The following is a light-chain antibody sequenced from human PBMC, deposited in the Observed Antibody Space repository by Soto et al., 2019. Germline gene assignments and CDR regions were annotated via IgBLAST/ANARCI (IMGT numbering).Light chain of an antibody. CDR2: DAS. Sequence: DIQMTQSPSSLSTSVGDRXTLTCQASQNITNYLNWYQQKPGRAPKLLIYDASNLEAGVPSRFRGSGSGTDFTFTISRLQPEDIATYYCQQYENLPTFGQGTRLEIK. V-gene: IGKV1-33*01. CDR3: QQYENLPT. CDR1: QNITNY. J-gene: IGKJ5*01.